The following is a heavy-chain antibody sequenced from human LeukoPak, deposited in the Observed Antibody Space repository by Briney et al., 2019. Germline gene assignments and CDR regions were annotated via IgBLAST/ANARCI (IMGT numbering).Heavy chain of an antibody. V-gene: IGHV1-18*01. CDR1: GYTFTSYG. D-gene: IGHD1-26*01. J-gene: IGHJ4*02. Sequence: ASVKVSCKASGYTFTSYGIIWVRQAPGQGLEWMGWISAYNGNTNYAEKLQGRVTMTTDTSTSTAYMELRSLRSDDTAVYYCAREREDTEGGIIGYWGQGTLVTVSS. CDR2: ISAYNGNT. CDR3: AREREDTEGGIIGY.